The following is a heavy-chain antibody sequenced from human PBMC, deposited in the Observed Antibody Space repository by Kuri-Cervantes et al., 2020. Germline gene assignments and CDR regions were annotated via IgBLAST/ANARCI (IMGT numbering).Heavy chain of an antibody. V-gene: IGHV1-2*02. CDR2: INPNSGGT. CDR1: GYTFTGYY. CDR3: ARVRLVRGVIMYGTAFDY. D-gene: IGHD3-10*01. Sequence: ASVKVSCKASGYTFTGYYMHWVRQAPGQGLEWMGWINPNSGGTNYAQKFQGRVTMTTDTSTSTAYMELRSLRSDDTAVYYCARVRLVRGVIMYGTAFDYWGQGTLVTVSS. J-gene: IGHJ4*02.